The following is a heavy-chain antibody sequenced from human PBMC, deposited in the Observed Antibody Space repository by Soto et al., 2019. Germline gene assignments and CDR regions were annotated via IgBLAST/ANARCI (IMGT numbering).Heavy chain of an antibody. Sequence: GGSLRLSCAASGFTFSSYSMNWVRQAPGKGLEWVSSISSSSSYIYYADSVKGRFTISRDNAKNSLYLQMNSLRDEDTAVYYCARDVYSSSWYTPYFDYWGQGTLVTVSS. J-gene: IGHJ4*02. CDR2: ISSSSSYI. V-gene: IGHV3-21*01. CDR3: ARDVYSSSWYTPYFDY. D-gene: IGHD6-13*01. CDR1: GFTFSSYS.